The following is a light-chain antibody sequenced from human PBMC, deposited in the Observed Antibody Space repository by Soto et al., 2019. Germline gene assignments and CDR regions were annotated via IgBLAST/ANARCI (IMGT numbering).Light chain of an antibody. J-gene: IGKJ1*01. CDR2: WAF. CDR1: QSVSSN. Sequence: IVMTQSPFTVTVSPWEGATLXXRASQSVSSNLAWDQQKPGQAPRXVIDWAFTRATVVPAMFSGSGSGIDFTLSISSLHSEDFAVYLCQHYNNGTWTFGQGTKVDIK. CDR3: QHYNNGTWT. V-gene: IGKV3-15*01.